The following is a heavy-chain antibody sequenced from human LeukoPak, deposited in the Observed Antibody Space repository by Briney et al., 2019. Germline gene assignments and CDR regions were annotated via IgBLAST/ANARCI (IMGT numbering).Heavy chain of an antibody. Sequence: GGSLRLSCAASGFTFSSYAMSWVRQAPGKGLEWVSAISGSGGSTYYADSVKGRFTISRDNSKNTLYLQMNSLRAEDTAVYYCAKVEYPTGYYYDSSGYYRGYFQHWGQGTLVTVSS. CDR3: AKVEYPTGYYYDSSGYYRGYFQH. CDR2: ISGSGGST. J-gene: IGHJ1*01. V-gene: IGHV3-23*01. CDR1: GFTFSSYA. D-gene: IGHD3-22*01.